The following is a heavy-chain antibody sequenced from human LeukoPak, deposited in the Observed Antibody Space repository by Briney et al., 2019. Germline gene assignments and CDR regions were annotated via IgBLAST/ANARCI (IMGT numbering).Heavy chain of an antibody. Sequence: GASVKVSCKASGGTFSSYAISWVRQAPGQGLEWMGGIIPIFGTANYAQKFQGRVTITTDESTSTAYMELSSLRSEDTAVYYCAISYSSSSGYYYYYMDVWGKGTTVTVSS. CDR3: AISYSSSSGYYYYYMDV. CDR2: IIPIFGTA. V-gene: IGHV1-69*05. J-gene: IGHJ6*03. CDR1: GGTFSSYA. D-gene: IGHD6-6*01.